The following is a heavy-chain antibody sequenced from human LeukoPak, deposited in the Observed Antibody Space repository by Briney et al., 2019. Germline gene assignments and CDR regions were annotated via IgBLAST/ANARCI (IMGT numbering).Heavy chain of an antibody. CDR2: IIPIFGTA. Sequence: SVKVSCKASGGTFSSYAISWVRQAPGQELEWMGGIIPIFGTANYAQKFQGRVTITADESTSTAYMELSSLRSEDTAVYYCARDLGASGSPLDYWGQGTLVTVSS. CDR1: GGTFSSYA. D-gene: IGHD1-26*01. J-gene: IGHJ4*02. V-gene: IGHV1-69*13. CDR3: ARDLGASGSPLDY.